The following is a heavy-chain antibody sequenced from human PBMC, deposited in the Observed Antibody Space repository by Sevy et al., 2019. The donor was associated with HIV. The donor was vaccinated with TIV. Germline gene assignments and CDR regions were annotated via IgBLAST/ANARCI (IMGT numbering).Heavy chain of an antibody. CDR1: GFTFSSYD. Sequence: GGSLRLSCAASGFTFSSYDMHWVRQATGKGLEWVSAIGTAGDTYYPGSVKGRFTISRENAKNSLYLQMNSLRAGDTALYYCARASGEGAFDIWGQGTMVTVSS. D-gene: IGHD3-10*01. CDR3: ARASGEGAFDI. CDR2: IGTAGDT. J-gene: IGHJ3*02. V-gene: IGHV3-13*01.